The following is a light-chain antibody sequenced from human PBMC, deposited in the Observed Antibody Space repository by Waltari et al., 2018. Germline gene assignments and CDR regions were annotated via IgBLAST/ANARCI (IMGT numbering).Light chain of an antibody. Sequence: DIQMTQSPSSLSASVGDRVTVTCQASQDISNYLNWYQQRPGKAPKLLIYDASSLETGVPSMFSASGSGTDFTFTISSLQPEDIATYYCQQYNNLPFTFGPGTTVDIK. CDR1: QDISNY. V-gene: IGKV1-33*01. CDR2: DAS. CDR3: QQYNNLPFT. J-gene: IGKJ3*01.